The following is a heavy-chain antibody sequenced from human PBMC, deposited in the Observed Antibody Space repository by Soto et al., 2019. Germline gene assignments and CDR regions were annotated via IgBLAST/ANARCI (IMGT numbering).Heavy chain of an antibody. D-gene: IGHD1-26*01. Sequence: SETLSLTCTVSGGSISSYYWSWIRQPPGKGLEWIGYIYYSGSTNYNPSLKSRVTISVDTSKNQFSLKLSSVTAADTAVYYCAGGQWELPDYWGQGTLVTVS. CDR3: AGGQWELPDY. J-gene: IGHJ4*02. V-gene: IGHV4-59*01. CDR2: IYYSGST. CDR1: GGSISSYY.